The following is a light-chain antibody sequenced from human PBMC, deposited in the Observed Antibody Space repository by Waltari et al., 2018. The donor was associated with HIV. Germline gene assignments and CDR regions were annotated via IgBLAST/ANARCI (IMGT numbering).Light chain of an antibody. Sequence: QSALTQPASVSGSPGQSITISCTGTSSDVGGYNYVSWYQQHPGKAPKLMIYDVSNPPSGVSNRVSGSKSGNTASLTISGLQAEDEADYYCSSYTSSSTLVVFGGGTKLTVL. CDR2: DVS. V-gene: IGLV2-14*01. J-gene: IGLJ2*01. CDR1: SSDVGGYNY. CDR3: SSYTSSSTLVV.